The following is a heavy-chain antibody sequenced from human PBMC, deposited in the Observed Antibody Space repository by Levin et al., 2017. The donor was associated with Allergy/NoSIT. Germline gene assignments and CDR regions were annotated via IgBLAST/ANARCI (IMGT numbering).Heavy chain of an antibody. J-gene: IGHJ4*02. D-gene: IGHD6-13*01. CDR3: AKVYSTWYILDY. CDR2: INPSGGST. Sequence: SCAASGFTFSSYAMSWVRQAPGKGLEWVSSINPSGGSTFYADSVKGRFTISRDNSQNTLYLQMSSLRAEDTAIYFCAKVYSTWYILDYWGQGTLVTVS. CDR1: GFTFSSYA. V-gene: IGHV3-23*01.